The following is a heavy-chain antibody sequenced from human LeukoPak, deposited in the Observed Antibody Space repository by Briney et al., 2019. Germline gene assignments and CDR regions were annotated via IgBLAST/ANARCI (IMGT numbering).Heavy chain of an antibody. CDR1: GFTFSSYW. CDR3: ARVEVEQLWLPLNAFDI. D-gene: IGHD5-18*01. Sequence: PGGSLRLSCAASGFTFSSYWMSWVRQAPGKGLEWVANIKQDGSEKYYVDSVKGRFTISRDNAKNSLYLQMNSLRAEDTAVYYCARVEVEQLWLPLNAFDIWGQGTMVTVSS. J-gene: IGHJ3*02. CDR2: IKQDGSEK. V-gene: IGHV3-7*01.